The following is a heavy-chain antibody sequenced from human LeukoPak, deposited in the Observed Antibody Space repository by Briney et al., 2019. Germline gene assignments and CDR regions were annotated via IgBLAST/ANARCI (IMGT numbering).Heavy chain of an antibody. Sequence: SETLSLTCAVSGGSISSGGYYWSWIRQPPGKGLEWIGEINHSGSTNYNPSLKSRVTISVDTSKNQFSLKLSSVTAADTAVYYCARGRRGLRYRYYFDYWGQGTLVTVSS. CDR1: GGSISSGGYY. CDR2: INHSGST. V-gene: IGHV4-34*01. CDR3: ARGRRGLRYRYYFDY. D-gene: IGHD5-12*01. J-gene: IGHJ4*02.